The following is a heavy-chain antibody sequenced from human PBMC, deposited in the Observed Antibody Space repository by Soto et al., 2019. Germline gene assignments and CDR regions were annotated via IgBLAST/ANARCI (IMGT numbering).Heavy chain of an antibody. Sequence: ASVKVSCKASGYTFTSYDINWVRQATGQGLEWMGWTNPNSGNTGYAQKFQGRVTMTRNTSISTAYMELSSLRSEDTAVYYCARCRSSSCYFDYWGQGTLVTVSS. CDR3: ARCRSSSCYFDY. V-gene: IGHV1-8*01. CDR1: GYTFTSYD. CDR2: TNPNSGNT. J-gene: IGHJ4*02. D-gene: IGHD6-6*01.